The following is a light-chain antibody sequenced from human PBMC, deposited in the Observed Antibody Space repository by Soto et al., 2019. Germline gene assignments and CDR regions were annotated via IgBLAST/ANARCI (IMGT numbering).Light chain of an antibody. V-gene: IGKV3D-20*02. CDR2: GAS. CDR3: QQRSNWPPV. J-gene: IGKJ4*01. Sequence: PGERATLSCRASQSLRSGDLACYQQIPGQAPGLLIYGASSRATGIPDGFSGSGSGTDFNLTVSRLAPEDFAVYYCQQRSNWPPVFGGGTKVEIK. CDR1: QSLRSGD.